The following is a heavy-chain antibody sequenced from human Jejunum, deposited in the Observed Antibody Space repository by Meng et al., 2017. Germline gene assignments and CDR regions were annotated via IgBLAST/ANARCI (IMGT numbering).Heavy chain of an antibody. J-gene: IGHJ4*02. CDR3: VRNFDY. Sequence: QVQLQEAGPRLVKHSETLSLTCPVSIESFSRISWWSWVRQPPGKGLEWIAEISVNGKINYNPSLKSRVTISVDKSDNQVSLRLTSVTAADTAVYYCVRNFDYWGQGVLVTVSS. V-gene: IGHV4-4*02. CDR1: IESFSRISW. CDR2: ISVNGKI.